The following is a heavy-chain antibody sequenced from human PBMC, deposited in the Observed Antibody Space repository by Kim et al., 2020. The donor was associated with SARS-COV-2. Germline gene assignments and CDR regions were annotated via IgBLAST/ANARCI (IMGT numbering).Heavy chain of an antibody. J-gene: IGHJ6*02. V-gene: IGHV3-30*07. D-gene: IGHD3-10*01. Sequence: SVKGRFTISRDNSKNTLYLQMNSLRAEDTAVYYCARDLQYYYGSGRFEDVWGQGTTVTVSS. CDR3: ARDLQYYYGSGRFEDV.